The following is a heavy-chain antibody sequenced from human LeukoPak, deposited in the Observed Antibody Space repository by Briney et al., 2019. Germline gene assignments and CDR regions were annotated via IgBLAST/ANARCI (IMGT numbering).Heavy chain of an antibody. CDR2: IRYDGSSK. J-gene: IGHJ6*02. Sequence: PGGSLRLSCAASGFTFSSYGMHWVRRAPGKGLEWVAFIRYDGSSKYYADSVKGRFTISRDNSKNTPYLQMNSLRAEDTAVYYCAKVPTTVTFYYYYYGMDVWGQGTTVTVSS. D-gene: IGHD4-17*01. CDR3: AKVPTTVTFYYYYYGMDV. V-gene: IGHV3-30*02. CDR1: GFTFSSYG.